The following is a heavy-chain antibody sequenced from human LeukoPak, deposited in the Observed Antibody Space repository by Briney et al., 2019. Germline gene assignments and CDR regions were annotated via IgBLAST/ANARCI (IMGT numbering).Heavy chain of an antibody. CDR2: IYSGGNT. CDR3: ARADYYDSSGYNYY. V-gene: IGHV3-53*01. Sequence: GGSLRLSCAASGFTVSSNYMSWVRQAPGKGLEWVSVIYSGGNTYYADSVKGRFTISRDNSKNTLYLQMTSLRAEDTAVYYCARADYYDSSGYNYYWGQGTLVTVSS. CDR1: GFTVSSNY. J-gene: IGHJ4*02. D-gene: IGHD3-22*01.